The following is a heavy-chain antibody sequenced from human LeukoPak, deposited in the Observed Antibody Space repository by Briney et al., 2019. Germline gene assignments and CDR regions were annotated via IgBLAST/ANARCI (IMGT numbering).Heavy chain of an antibody. CDR3: AREGQGRDYYYDSSGYSLPFDY. V-gene: IGHV1-69*13. CDR2: IIPIFGSA. J-gene: IGHJ4*02. Sequence: ASVKVSCKASGGTFSSYAISWVRQAPGQGLEWMGGIIPIFGSANYAQKFQGRVTITADESTSTAYMELSSLRSEDTAVYYCAREGQGRDYYYDSSGYSLPFDYWGQGTLVTVSS. CDR1: GGTFSSYA. D-gene: IGHD3-22*01.